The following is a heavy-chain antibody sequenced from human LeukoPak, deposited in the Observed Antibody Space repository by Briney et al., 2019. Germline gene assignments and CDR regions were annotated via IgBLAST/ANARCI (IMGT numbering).Heavy chain of an antibody. CDR2: INTDGSST. J-gene: IGHJ4*02. CDR1: GFTFSSYW. V-gene: IGHV3-74*01. CDR3: AKRSYSGYDLSSYFDY. Sequence: GGSLRLSCAASGFTFSSYWMHWVRQAPGKGLVWVSRINTDGSSTTYADSVKGRFTTSRDNAKNTLFLQMNSLRAEDTAVYYCAKRSYSGYDLSSYFDYWGQGTLVTVSS. D-gene: IGHD5-12*01.